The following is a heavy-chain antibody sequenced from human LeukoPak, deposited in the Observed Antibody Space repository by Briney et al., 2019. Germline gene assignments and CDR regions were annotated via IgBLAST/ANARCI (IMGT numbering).Heavy chain of an antibody. J-gene: IGHJ4*02. V-gene: IGHV3-48*02. D-gene: IGHD2-15*01. CDR2: ISGSSSSSV. CDR3: AQKGGADI. Sequence: GGSLRLSCAASGFTSSRFGMNWVRQAPGKGLEWVSYISGSSSSSVSYADSVKGRFTISRDNAKNALYLQMNSLREEDTAVYYCAQKGGADIWGRGTLVTVSS. CDR1: GFTSSRFG.